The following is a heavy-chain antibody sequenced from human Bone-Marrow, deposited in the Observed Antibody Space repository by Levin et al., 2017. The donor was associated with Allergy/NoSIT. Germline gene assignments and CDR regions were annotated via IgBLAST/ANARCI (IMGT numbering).Heavy chain of an antibody. J-gene: IGHJ5*02. CDR1: GFTFSSYA. CDR3: TRGKKLVDL. V-gene: IGHV3-23*01. D-gene: IGHD1-7*01. CDR2: ISGSSIST. Sequence: PGGSLRLSCAASGFTFSSYAMSWVRQAPGKGLEWVSAISGSSISTYYADSVKGRFTISRDNSKNTLHLQMNSLSAEDTAVYYCTRGKKLVDLWGQGTLVTVSS.